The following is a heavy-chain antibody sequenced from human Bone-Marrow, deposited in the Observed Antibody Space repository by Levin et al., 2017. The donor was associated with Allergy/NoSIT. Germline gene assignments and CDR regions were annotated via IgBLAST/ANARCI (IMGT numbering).Heavy chain of an antibody. CDR3: AIPHNVTIGALDY. D-gene: IGHD3-3*01. Sequence: GESLKISCKASGYTFTGYYMHWVRQAPGQGLEWMGRINPNSGGTNYAQKFQGRVTMTRDTSISTDYMELSRLRSDDTAVYYCAIPHNVTIGALDYWGQGTLVTVSS. CDR1: GYTFTGYY. V-gene: IGHV1-2*06. CDR2: INPNSGGT. J-gene: IGHJ4*02.